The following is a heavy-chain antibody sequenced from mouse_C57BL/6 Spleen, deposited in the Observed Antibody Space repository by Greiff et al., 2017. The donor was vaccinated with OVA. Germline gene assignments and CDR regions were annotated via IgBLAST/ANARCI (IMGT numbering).Heavy chain of an antibody. CDR1: GYTFTDYE. J-gene: IGHJ2*01. D-gene: IGHD2-5*01. CDR3: TRYSNPAYYFDY. V-gene: IGHV1-15*01. Sequence: VQLQQSGAELVRPGASVTLSCKASGYTFTDYEMHWVKQTPVHGLEWIGAIDPETGGTAYNQKFKGKAILTADKSSSTAYMELRSLTSEDSAVYYCTRYSNPAYYFDYWGQGTTLTVSS. CDR2: IDPETGGT.